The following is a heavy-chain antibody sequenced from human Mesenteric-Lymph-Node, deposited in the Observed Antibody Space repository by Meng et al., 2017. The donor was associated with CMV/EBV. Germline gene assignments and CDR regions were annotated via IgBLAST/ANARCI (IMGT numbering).Heavy chain of an antibody. CDR2: ISDFKGNT. J-gene: IGHJ6*02. Sequence: ASVKVSCKASGYTFTSYGISWVRQAPGQGLEWMGWISDFKGNTKYAQKFQGRVTMTTDTSTRTAYMGLRSLRSDDTAVYYCARDRDQMPTRRGYYYNGMDVWGQGTTVTVSS. CDR3: ARDRDQMPTRRGYYYNGMDV. D-gene: IGHD2-2*01. CDR1: GYTFTSYG. V-gene: IGHV1-18*01.